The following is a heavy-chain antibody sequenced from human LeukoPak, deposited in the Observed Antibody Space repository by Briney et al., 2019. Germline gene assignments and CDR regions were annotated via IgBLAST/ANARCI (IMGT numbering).Heavy chain of an antibody. V-gene: IGHV3-23*01. CDR2: ISANGVDT. Sequence: GGSLRLSCVASGFTFSNHAMTWVRQAPGRGLEWVSAISANGVDTFYAPSVKGRFTISRDNSKNTLYLQINSLRAEDTAIYYCAKDVWWSVSWGQGTLVTVSS. J-gene: IGHJ5*02. CDR1: GFTFSNHA. CDR3: AKDVWWSVS. D-gene: IGHD2-8*02.